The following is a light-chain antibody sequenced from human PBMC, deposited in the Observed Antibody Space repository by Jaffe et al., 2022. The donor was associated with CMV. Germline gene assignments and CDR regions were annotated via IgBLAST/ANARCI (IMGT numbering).Light chain of an antibody. J-gene: IGLJ2*01. Sequence: SYELTQPPSVSVSPGQAATITCSGDALPKNYVCWYQHKSGQAPVLVIYEDNKRPSGIPGRFSGSSSGTVATLIINGAQVEDEGDYYCYSTTDTRGGVFGGGTKLTVL. V-gene: IGLV3-10*01. CDR1: ALPKNY. CDR2: EDN. CDR3: YSTTDTRGGV.